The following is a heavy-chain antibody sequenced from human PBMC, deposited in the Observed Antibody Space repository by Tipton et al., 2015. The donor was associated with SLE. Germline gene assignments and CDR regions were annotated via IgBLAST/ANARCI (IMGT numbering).Heavy chain of an antibody. CDR3: AREATYSGSYYNWFDS. V-gene: IGHV4-61*02. D-gene: IGHD1-26*01. Sequence: TLSLTCTVSGASISSGSYHWAWIRQPAGKGLEWIGRIYSSGSTNENLSLKSRVPISKDTSKNQFSLKLSSVTAADTAVYYCAREATYSGSYYNWFDSWGQGTLVTVSP. J-gene: IGHJ5*02. CDR1: GASISSGSYH. CDR2: IYSSGST.